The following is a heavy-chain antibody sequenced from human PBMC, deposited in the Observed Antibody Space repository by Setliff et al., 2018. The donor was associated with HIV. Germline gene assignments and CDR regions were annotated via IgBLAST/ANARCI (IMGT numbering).Heavy chain of an antibody. V-gene: IGHV4-59*01. Sequence: SETLSLTCTVSNGSIGTYYWTWIRQPPGKGLEYIGYIYFTGPTKFNPSLKSRVTMSVDTSKKQFSLKLSSVTAADTAVYYCARGNNDYVYLDYWGQGALGTVS. J-gene: IGHJ4*02. D-gene: IGHD3-16*01. CDR3: ARGNNDYVYLDY. CDR1: NGSIGTYY. CDR2: IYFTGPT.